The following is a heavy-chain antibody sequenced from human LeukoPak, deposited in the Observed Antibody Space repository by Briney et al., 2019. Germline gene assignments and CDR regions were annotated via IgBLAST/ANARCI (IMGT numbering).Heavy chain of an antibody. D-gene: IGHD3-22*01. J-gene: IGHJ4*02. CDR3: ARVETYYYDSSGYYVFDY. CDR2: IYSSGST. Sequence: SETLSLTCTVSGGSISSYYWSWMRQPAGKGLEWIGRIYSSGSTNHNPSLKSRVTISVDTSKNQFSLKLSSVTAADTAVYYCARVETYYYDSSGYYVFDYWGQGTLVTVSS. CDR1: GGSISSYY. V-gene: IGHV4-4*07.